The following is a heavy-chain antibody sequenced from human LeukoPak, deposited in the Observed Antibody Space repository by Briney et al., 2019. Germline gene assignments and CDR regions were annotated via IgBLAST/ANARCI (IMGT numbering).Heavy chain of an antibody. CDR3: ARVGNTFITGTRLFDY. D-gene: IGHD1-7*01. Sequence: GGSLRLSCAASGFTFSSNAMSRVRQAPGEGLEWVSAISGSGGNTYYADSVKGRFTISRDNAKNSLYLQMNSLRAEDTAVYYCARVGNTFITGTRLFDYWGQGTLVTVSS. CDR1: GFTFSSNA. CDR2: ISGSGGNT. J-gene: IGHJ4*02. V-gene: IGHV3-23*01.